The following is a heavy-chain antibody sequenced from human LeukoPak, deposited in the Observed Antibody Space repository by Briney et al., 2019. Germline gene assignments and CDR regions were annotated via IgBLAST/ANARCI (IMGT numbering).Heavy chain of an antibody. V-gene: IGHV3-49*04. CDR1: GFSFANYA. CDR3: TRAPIPDAIFGHHYYYMDI. CDR2: IRGKVYGGTI. Sequence: GGSLRLSCTTSGFSFANYAMSWVRQAPGKGLEWVGYIRGKVYGGTIDYAASVKGRFTISRDDSKNIAYLQMDGLKTEDTAVYFCTRAPIPDAIFGHHYYYMDIWGKGTTVTVSS. D-gene: IGHD2-2*01. J-gene: IGHJ6*03.